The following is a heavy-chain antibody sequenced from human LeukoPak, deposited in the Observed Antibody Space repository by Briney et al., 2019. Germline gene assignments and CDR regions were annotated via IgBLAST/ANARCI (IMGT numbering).Heavy chain of an antibody. V-gene: IGHV4-59*01. Sequence: PSETLSLTCTVSGVSISSYYWSWIRQPPGEGLEWIGYIYYSGSTNYNPSLKSRVTISVDTSKNQFSLKLSSVTAADTAVYYCATSSSGWYRGWFDPWGQGTLVTVSS. CDR2: IYYSGST. J-gene: IGHJ5*02. CDR1: GVSISSYY. D-gene: IGHD6-19*01. CDR3: ATSSSGWYRGWFDP.